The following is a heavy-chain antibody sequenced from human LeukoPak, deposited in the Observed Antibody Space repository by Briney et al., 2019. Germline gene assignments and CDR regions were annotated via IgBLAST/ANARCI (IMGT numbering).Heavy chain of an antibody. CDR1: GGSISSYY. V-gene: IGHV4-59*01. CDR3: ARAPLGSGWYFPLVDY. J-gene: IGHJ4*02. Sequence: SETLSLTCTVSGGSISSYYWSWIRQPPGKGLEWIGYIYYSGSTNYNPSLKSRVTISVDTSKNQFSLKLSSVTAADTAVYYCARAPLGSGWYFPLVDYWGQGTLVTVSS. CDR2: IYYSGST. D-gene: IGHD6-19*01.